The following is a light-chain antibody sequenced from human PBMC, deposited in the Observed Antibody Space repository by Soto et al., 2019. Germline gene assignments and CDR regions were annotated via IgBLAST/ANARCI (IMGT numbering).Light chain of an antibody. J-gene: IGKJ1*01. V-gene: IGKV3-20*01. CDR3: QQYSSSRT. CDR2: GGS. CDR1: QSVSSK. Sequence: EIVMTQSPATLSVSPGERAALSCRASQSVSSKLAWYRQKPGQAPRLLIYGGSSRATGIPVRFSGSGSGTDFTLTITRLEPEDFAVYYCQQYSSSRTFGQGTKVDI.